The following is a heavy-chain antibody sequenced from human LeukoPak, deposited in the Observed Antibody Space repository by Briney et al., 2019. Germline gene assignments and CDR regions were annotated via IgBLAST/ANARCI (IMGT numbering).Heavy chain of an antibody. J-gene: IGHJ4*02. CDR1: GYTFTSYY. V-gene: IGHV1-2*02. Sequence: ASVKVSCKASGYTFTSYYMHWVRQAPGQGLEWMGWINPNSGGTNYAQKFQGRVTMTRDTSISTAYMELSRLRSDDTAVYYCARDSGFYSGWGEVWGQGTLVTVSS. CDR2: INPNSGGT. CDR3: ARDSGFYSGWGEV. D-gene: IGHD5-12*01.